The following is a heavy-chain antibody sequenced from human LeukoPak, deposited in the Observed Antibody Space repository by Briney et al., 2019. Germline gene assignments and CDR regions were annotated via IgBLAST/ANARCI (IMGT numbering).Heavy chain of an antibody. CDR2: INSDGSST. J-gene: IGHJ4*02. CDR1: GFAFSSYW. Sequence: GGSLRLSCAASGFAFSSYWMHWVRQAPGKGLVWVSRINSDGSSTSYADSVKGRFTISRDNAKNTLYLQMNSLRAEDTALYYCARGWPQLGYFDYWGQGTLVTVSS. D-gene: IGHD5-24*01. CDR3: ARGWPQLGYFDY. V-gene: IGHV3-74*01.